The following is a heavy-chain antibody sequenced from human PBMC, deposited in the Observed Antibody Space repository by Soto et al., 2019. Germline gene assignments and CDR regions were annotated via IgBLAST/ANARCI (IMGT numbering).Heavy chain of an antibody. Sequence: QVQLQQWGAGLLKPSETLSLTCAVYGGSFSGYYWSWIRQPPGKGLEWIGEINHSGSTNYNPSLKSRVTISVDTSKHQFSLKLSSVTAADTAVYYGARGSIAAAGSLYYFDYWGQGTLVTVSS. CDR2: INHSGST. J-gene: IGHJ4*02. CDR1: GGSFSGYY. CDR3: ARGSIAAAGSLYYFDY. D-gene: IGHD6-13*01. V-gene: IGHV4-34*01.